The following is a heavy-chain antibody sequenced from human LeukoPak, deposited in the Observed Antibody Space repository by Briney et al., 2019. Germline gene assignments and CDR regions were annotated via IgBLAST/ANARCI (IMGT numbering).Heavy chain of an antibody. Sequence: SETVSLTCSVSGDPITPYHWNWIRKSPGKGREWIGYMQSSGNSNYNPALRSRVTMFVDTSKNQVALILNSVTAADTAVYYCARDKQHSYGRYFDHWGQGALVTVSS. V-gene: IGHV4-59*01. CDR2: MQSSGNS. J-gene: IGHJ4*02. D-gene: IGHD5-18*01. CDR3: ARDKQHSYGRYFDH. CDR1: GDPITPYH.